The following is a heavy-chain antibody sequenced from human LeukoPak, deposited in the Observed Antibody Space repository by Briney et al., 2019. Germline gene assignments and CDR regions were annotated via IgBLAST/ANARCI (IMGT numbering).Heavy chain of an antibody. CDR2: ISPRNGNT. Sequence: GASVKVSCKTSGYTFTMYGVSWVRQAPGRGLQWLGWISPRNGNTAYAHALPGRVTMTTDTSTTTVYLELRSLRSDDTAIYYCARDLNYVSLGYNILADVGYYFDYWGQGSLVTVSS. CDR3: ARDLNYVSLGYNILADVGYYFDY. V-gene: IGHV1-18*01. J-gene: IGHJ4*02. CDR1: GYTFTMYG. D-gene: IGHD3-9*01.